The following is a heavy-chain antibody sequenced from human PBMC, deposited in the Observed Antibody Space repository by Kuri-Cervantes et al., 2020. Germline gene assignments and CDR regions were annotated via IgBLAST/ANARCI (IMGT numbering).Heavy chain of an antibody. CDR1: GYTLTELS. CDR2: FDPEDGET. V-gene: IGHV1-24*01. J-gene: IGHJ5*02. D-gene: IGHD6-19*01. Sequence: ASVKVSCKVSGYTLTELSMHWVRQAPGKGLEWMGGFDPEDGETIYAQKFQGRVTMTEDTSTDTAYMELRSLRSDDTAVYYCARSYGEQWLGKYNWFDPWGQGTLVTVSS. CDR3: ARSYGEQWLGKYNWFDP.